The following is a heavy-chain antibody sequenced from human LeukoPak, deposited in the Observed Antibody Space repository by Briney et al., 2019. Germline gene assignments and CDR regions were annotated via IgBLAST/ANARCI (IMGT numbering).Heavy chain of an antibody. D-gene: IGHD2-15*01. Sequence: GGSLRLSCAASGFTFSNYWMSWVRQAPGKGVEGVANIKQDGSEKYYVDSVKGRFTISRDNAKSSLYLQMNSLGAEDTAVYSCARALIVVGSYFDYWGQGTLVTVSS. CDR3: ARALIVVGSYFDY. CDR2: IKQDGSEK. J-gene: IGHJ4*02. CDR1: GFTFSNYW. V-gene: IGHV3-7*01.